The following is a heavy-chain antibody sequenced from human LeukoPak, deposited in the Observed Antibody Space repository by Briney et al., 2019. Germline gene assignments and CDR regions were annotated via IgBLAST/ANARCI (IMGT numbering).Heavy chain of an antibody. CDR1: GFTFSSYA. CDR2: ISGSGGST. J-gene: IGHJ4*02. D-gene: IGHD6-13*01. V-gene: IGHV3-23*01. Sequence: SGGSLRLSCAASGFTFSSYAMSWVRQAPGKGLEWVSAISGSGGSTYYADSVKGRFTISRDNSKNTLYLQMNSLRAEDTAVYYCAKDQRDSSSWFLGSGYYFDYWGQGTLVTVSS. CDR3: AKDQRDSSSWFLGSGYYFDY.